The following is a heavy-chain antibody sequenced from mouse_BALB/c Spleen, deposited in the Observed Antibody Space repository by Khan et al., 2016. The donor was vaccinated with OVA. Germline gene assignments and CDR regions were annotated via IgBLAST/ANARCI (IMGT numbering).Heavy chain of an antibody. D-gene: IGHD2-1*01. CDR2: INPSTGGT. V-gene: IGHV1S81*02. J-gene: IGHJ3*01. Sequence: QVQLQQPGAELVKPGSSLKISCKASGYTFTSYYMYWVKQRPGQGLEWIGGINPSTGGTHFNEKFKSKATLTVDKSSSTAYMQLSSLTSKDSAVYYCARSGYGNPFAYWGQGTLVTVSA. CDR3: ARSGYGNPFAY. CDR1: GYTFTSYY.